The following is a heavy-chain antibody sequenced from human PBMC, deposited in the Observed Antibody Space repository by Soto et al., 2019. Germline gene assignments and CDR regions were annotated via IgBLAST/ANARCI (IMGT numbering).Heavy chain of an antibody. Sequence: SETLSLTCAVSGGSISSGGYSWSWIRQPPGKGLEWIGYIYHSGSTYYNPSLKSRVTISVDRSKNQFSLKLSSVTAADTAVYYCASSQWLVRTWFDPWGQGTLVTVSS. J-gene: IGHJ5*02. V-gene: IGHV4-30-2*01. D-gene: IGHD6-19*01. CDR1: GGSISSGGYS. CDR2: IYHSGST. CDR3: ASSQWLVRTWFDP.